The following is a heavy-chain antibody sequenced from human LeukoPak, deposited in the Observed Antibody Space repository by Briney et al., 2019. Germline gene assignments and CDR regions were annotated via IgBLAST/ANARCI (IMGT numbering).Heavy chain of an antibody. CDR2: ISGSGDVI. CDR1: GFTFTNYE. V-gene: IGHV3-48*03. J-gene: IGHJ4*02. CDR3: ARPLGYSGSGSYYAY. D-gene: IGHD3-10*01. Sequence: GGSLRLSCSASGFTFTNYEMNWVRQAPGKGLEWVSYISGSGDVIHYADSVKGRFVISRDNAENSLFLQMNSLRAEDTAVYFCARPLGYSGSGSYYAYWGQGTLVTVSS.